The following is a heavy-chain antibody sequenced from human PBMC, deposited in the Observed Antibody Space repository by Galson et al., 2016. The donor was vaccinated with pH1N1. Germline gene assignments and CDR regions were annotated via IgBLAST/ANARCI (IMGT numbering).Heavy chain of an antibody. CDR1: GYSFSKSW. D-gene: IGHD1-26*01. CDR3: ATPRGGSSLAFDY. Sequence: QSGAEVKKPGESLKISCKGSGYSFSKSWIVWVRQMPGKGLEWMGIIYLGDSDTTNSPSFQGQVTISADKSISTAYLQWSSLKASDTAIYYCATPRGGSSLAFDYWGQGTLVTVSS. V-gene: IGHV5-51*01. J-gene: IGHJ4*02. CDR2: IYLGDSDT.